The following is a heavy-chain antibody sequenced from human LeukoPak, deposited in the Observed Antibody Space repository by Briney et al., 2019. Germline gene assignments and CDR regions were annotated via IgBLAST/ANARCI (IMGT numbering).Heavy chain of an antibody. V-gene: IGHV3-33*01. CDR1: GFTFSSYG. Sequence: GGSLRLSCAASGFTFSSYGMHWVRQAPGKGLDWVAVIWYDGSNKHYADSVKGRFTISRDNSKNTLYLQMNSLRAEDTAEYYCARDILTDYGTNRFDYWGPGTLVTVSS. CDR2: IWYDGSNK. D-gene: IGHD4/OR15-4a*01. CDR3: ARDILTDYGTNRFDY. J-gene: IGHJ4*02.